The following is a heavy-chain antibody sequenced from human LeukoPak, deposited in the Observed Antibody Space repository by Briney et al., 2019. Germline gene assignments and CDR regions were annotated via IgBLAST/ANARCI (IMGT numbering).Heavy chain of an antibody. J-gene: IGHJ4*02. D-gene: IGHD3-10*01. CDR1: GFTFSSYA. Sequence: PGGSLRLSCAASGFTFSSYAMSWVRQAPEKGLEWVSAISGSGGRTYYADSVKGRFTISRDNSKNTLYLQMNSLRAEDTAVYYCAKSGWFGELYYFDYWGQGTLVTVSS. V-gene: IGHV3-23*01. CDR2: ISGSGGRT. CDR3: AKSGWFGELYYFDY.